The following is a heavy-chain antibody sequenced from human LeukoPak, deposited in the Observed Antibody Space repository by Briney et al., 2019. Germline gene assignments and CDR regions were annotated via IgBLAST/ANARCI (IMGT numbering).Heavy chain of an antibody. J-gene: IGHJ4*02. CDR3: ARAYYDSSGYFNY. V-gene: IGHV3-21*01. CDR2: ISSSSSYI. CDR1: GFTFSSHA. D-gene: IGHD3-22*01. Sequence: GGSLRLSCAVSGFTFSSHAMSWVRQAPGKGLEWVSSISSSSSYIYYADSVKGRFTISRDNSKNTLYLQMNSLRAEDTAVYYCARAYYDSSGYFNYWGQGTLVTVSS.